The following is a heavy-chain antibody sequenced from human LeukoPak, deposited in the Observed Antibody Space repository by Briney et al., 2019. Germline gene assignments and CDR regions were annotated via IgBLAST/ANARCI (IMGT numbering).Heavy chain of an antibody. J-gene: IGHJ3*02. Sequence: GGALRLSCAASGLTFSCHTINWGPQAPGKGLELVLCISASNGYIYHASSVKGRFTISRENAKNLVYLKMDSTRADDTAVYHCARDTSSVAFDMWGQGTMVTVSS. V-gene: IGHV3-21*01. CDR3: ARDTSSVAFDM. CDR2: ISASNGYI. CDR1: GLTFSCHT.